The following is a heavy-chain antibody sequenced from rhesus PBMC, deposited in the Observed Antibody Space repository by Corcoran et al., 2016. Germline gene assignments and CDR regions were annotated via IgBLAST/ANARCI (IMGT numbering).Heavy chain of an antibody. D-gene: IGHD3-28*01. J-gene: IGHJ4*01. CDR1: GGSFSGYY. CDR2: ISVSSRIP. CDR3: TKRPTMIVDHFDY. Sequence: QVQLQESGPGLVKPSETLSLTCAVSGGSFSGYYWGWIRQPPGKGLEWIGYISVSSRIPASNPSITSRVTISTGTSKNQFSLKLGSVPAADTAVYYCTKRPTMIVDHFDYWGQGVLVTVSS. V-gene: IGHV4-165*01.